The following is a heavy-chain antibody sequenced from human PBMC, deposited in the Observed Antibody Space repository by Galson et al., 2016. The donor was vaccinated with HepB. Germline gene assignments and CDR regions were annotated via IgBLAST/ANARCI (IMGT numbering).Heavy chain of an antibody. CDR3: ARDKFYTNDVFDV. V-gene: IGHV3-23*01. D-gene: IGHD2/OR15-2a*01. J-gene: IGHJ3*01. Sequence: SLRLSCAASGFTFSSYAMSWVRQAPGKGLEWVSAVSAGDYTWHADSVRGRFTISRDTPKNTLYLQMNSLRAEDTDLYYCARDKFYTNDVFDVWGQGTMVTVSS. CDR2: VSAGDYT. CDR1: GFTFSSYA.